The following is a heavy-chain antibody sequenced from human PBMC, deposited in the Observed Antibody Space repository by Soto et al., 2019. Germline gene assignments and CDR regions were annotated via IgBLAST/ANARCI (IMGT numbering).Heavy chain of an antibody. CDR2: IYYNGRT. CDR3: ARDRSNSPDYFDY. Sequence: LSLTCTVSGGSISSDDYYWSWIRQPPGKGLEWIGYIYYNGRTDYNPSLKSRVIISIDTSKNQFSLNLNSVSAADTAVYYCARDRSNSPDYFDYWGQGTLVTVTS. J-gene: IGHJ4*02. V-gene: IGHV4-30-4*01. CDR1: GGSISSDDYY. D-gene: IGHD6-6*01.